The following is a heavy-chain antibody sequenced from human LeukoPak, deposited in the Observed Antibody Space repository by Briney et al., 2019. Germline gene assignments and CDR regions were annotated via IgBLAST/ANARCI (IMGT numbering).Heavy chain of an antibody. CDR1: GFTFSNAW. CDR3: AKVPAAATGGFDY. V-gene: IGHV3-74*01. D-gene: IGHD2-2*01. J-gene: IGHJ4*02. Sequence: GGSLRLSCAASGFTFSNAWMSWVRQAPGKGLVWVSRINSDGSSTNYADSVKGRFTISRDNAKNTLYLQMNSLRAEDTAVYYCAKVPAAATGGFDYWGQGTLVTVSS. CDR2: INSDGSST.